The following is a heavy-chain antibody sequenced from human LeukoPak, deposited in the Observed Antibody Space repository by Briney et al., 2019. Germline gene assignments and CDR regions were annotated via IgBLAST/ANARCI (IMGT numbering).Heavy chain of an antibody. Sequence: PSGTLSLTCTVSGGSISSSSYYWGWIRQPPGKGLEWIGSIYYSGSTYYNPSLKSRVTISVDTSKNQFSLQLSSVTAADTAVYYCARAGLRWFFDYWGQGTLVTVSS. CDR3: ARAGLRWFFDY. CDR2: IYYSGST. J-gene: IGHJ4*02. V-gene: IGHV4-39*01. D-gene: IGHD4-23*01. CDR1: GGSISSSSYY.